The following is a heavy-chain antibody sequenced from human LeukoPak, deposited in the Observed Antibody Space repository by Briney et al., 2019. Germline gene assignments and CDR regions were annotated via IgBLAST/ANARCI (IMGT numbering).Heavy chain of an antibody. J-gene: IGHJ3*02. D-gene: IGHD1-26*01. CDR1: GYTFTSYG. V-gene: IGHV1-18*01. Sequence: GASVKVSCKASGYTFTSYGISWVRQAPGQGLEWMGWISAYNGNTNYAQKLQGRVTMTEDTSTDTAYMELSSLRSEDTAVYYCARDRQVDPPVAFDIWGQGTMVTVSS. CDR3: ARDRQVDPPVAFDI. CDR2: ISAYNGNT.